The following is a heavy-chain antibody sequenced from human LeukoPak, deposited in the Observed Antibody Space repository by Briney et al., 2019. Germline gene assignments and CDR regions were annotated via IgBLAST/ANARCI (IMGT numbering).Heavy chain of an antibody. V-gene: IGHV3-30-3*01. CDR1: GFTFSDYA. J-gene: IGHJ4*02. CDR3: ARDYWWNYDY. D-gene: IGHD1-7*01. Sequence: GGSLRLSCAASGFTFSDYAMHWVRQAPGKGLEWVAVISKDGSDKYYPGSVRGRFTISRDNSKNTIYLQMDSLRAEDTAIYYCARDYWWNYDYWGQGTQVTVSS. CDR2: ISKDGSDK.